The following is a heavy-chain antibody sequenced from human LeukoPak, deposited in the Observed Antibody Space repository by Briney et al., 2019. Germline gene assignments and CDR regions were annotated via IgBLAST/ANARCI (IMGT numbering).Heavy chain of an antibody. D-gene: IGHD5-24*01. Sequence: GGSLRLSCAASGFTFSSYGMHWVRQAPGKGLEWVAVISYDGSNKYYADSVKGRFTISRDNSKNTLYLQMNSLRAEDTAVYYCAKSRRDGYGRFGYWGQGTLVTVSS. CDR2: ISYDGSNK. CDR1: GFTFSSYG. J-gene: IGHJ4*02. V-gene: IGHV3-30*18. CDR3: AKSRRDGYGRFGY.